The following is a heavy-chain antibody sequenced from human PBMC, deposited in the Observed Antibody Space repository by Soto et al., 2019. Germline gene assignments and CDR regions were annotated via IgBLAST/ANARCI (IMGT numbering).Heavy chain of an antibody. J-gene: IGHJ6*02. CDR2: MSYDGRDK. Sequence: GGSLRLSCAASGFTFSNFGLNWVRQAPGKGLEWVAVMSYDGRDKFYADSVKGRFTISRDNSENTLYLQMNSLRAEDTAVYYCVKDQSSRSRYGMDVWGQGTTVTVSS. V-gene: IGHV3-30*18. CDR1: GFTFSNFG. D-gene: IGHD2-2*01. CDR3: VKDQSSRSRYGMDV.